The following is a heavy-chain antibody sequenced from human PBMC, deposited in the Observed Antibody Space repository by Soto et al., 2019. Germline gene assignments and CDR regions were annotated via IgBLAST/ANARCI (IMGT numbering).Heavy chain of an antibody. D-gene: IGHD2-8*01. J-gene: IGHJ6*02. Sequence: SETLSLTCTVSGGSVSSGSYYWSWIRQPPGKGLEWIGYIYYSGSTNYNPSLKSRVTISVDTSKNQFSLKLSSVTAADTAVYYCARDHRAVSQLPPYYYYYYGMDVWGQGTTVTVSS. CDR3: ARDHRAVSQLPPYYYYYYGMDV. CDR1: GGSVSSGSYY. CDR2: IYYSGST. V-gene: IGHV4-61*01.